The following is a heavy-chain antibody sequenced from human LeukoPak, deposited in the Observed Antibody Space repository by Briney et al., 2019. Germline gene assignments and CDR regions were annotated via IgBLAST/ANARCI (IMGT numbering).Heavy chain of an antibody. J-gene: IGHJ4*02. D-gene: IGHD1-1*01. CDR1: GESFSGYY. V-gene: IGHV4-34*01. Sequence: SETLSLTCAVYGESFSGYYWSWIRQPPGKGLEWIGEINHSGSTNYNPSLKSRVTISVDTSKNQFSLKLSSVTAADTAVYYRARGLWVRSSFDYWGQGTLVTVSS. CDR3: ARGLWVRSSFDY. CDR2: INHSGST.